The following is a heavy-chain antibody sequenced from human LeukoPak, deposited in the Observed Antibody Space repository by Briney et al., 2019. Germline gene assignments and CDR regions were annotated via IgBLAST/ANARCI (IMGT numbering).Heavy chain of an antibody. J-gene: IGHJ4*02. D-gene: IGHD2-2*01. CDR3: ARDQRYCSSSSCPWEPFDY. CDR2: IKQGGSEK. V-gene: IGHV3-7*05. CDR1: GFTFSSYW. Sequence: GGSLRLSCAASGFTFSSYWMSWVRQAPGKGLEWVAYIKQGGSEKYYVDSVKGRFTISRDNAKNSLYRQMDSLRAEDTAVYYCARDQRYCSSSSCPWEPFDYWGQGTLVTVSS.